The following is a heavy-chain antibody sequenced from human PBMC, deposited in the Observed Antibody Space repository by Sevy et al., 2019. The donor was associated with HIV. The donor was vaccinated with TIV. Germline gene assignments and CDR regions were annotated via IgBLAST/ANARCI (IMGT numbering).Heavy chain of an antibody. V-gene: IGHV4-38-2*01. D-gene: IGHD4-17*01. CDR3: ARVDYGDYVGYFDY. J-gene: IGHJ4*02. CDR1: GFSINSGCY. CDR2: VYHSGST. Sequence: SETLSLTCAVSGFSINSGCYWGWIRQPPGKGLEWIGSVYHSGSTYYNPSLKSRVTMSVDTSKNQFSLKLSSVTAADTAVYYCARVDYGDYVGYFDYWGQGTLVTVSS.